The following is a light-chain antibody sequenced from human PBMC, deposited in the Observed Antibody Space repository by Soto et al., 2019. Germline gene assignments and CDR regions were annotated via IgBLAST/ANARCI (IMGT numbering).Light chain of an antibody. CDR2: GAS. CDR1: QSVRTK. Sequence: EIVIPQSPNTLSVSPGEGAPLSCRGSQSVRTKLAWYQQKAGQAPRLLIYGASTRATGVPDRFSGSGSGTEFTLTISSLQSEDFAVYYCQQYNSWPPITFGQGTRLEI. J-gene: IGKJ5*01. CDR3: QQYNSWPPIT. V-gene: IGKV3-15*01.